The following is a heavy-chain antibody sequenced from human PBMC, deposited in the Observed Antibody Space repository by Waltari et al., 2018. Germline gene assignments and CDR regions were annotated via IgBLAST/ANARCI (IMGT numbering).Heavy chain of an antibody. CDR1: GGSISSYY. Sequence: QVQLQESGPGLVKPSETLSLTCTVSGGSISSYYWSWIRQPPGKGLEWIGYIYYSGSTNYNPPLKSRVTISVDTSKNQFSLKLSSVTAADTAVYYCARATLVLGAFDIWGQGTMVTVSS. V-gene: IGHV4-59*01. D-gene: IGHD6-13*01. CDR3: ARATLVLGAFDI. J-gene: IGHJ3*02. CDR2: IYYSGST.